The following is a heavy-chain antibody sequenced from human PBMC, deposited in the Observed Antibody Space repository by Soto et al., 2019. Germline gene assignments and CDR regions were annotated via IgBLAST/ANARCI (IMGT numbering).Heavy chain of an antibody. D-gene: IGHD6-6*01. J-gene: IGHJ4*02. Sequence: QVQLVESGGGVVQPGRSLRLSCAASGFGFSSYGMHWVRQAPGKGLEWVAVISYDGTNQYYADSVKGRFTISRDNSKNTLYLQMDSLRAEDTAVYYCAKDPEYRTSTPRNYFDYWGQGTLVTVSS. V-gene: IGHV3-30*18. CDR1: GFGFSSYG. CDR2: ISYDGTNQ. CDR3: AKDPEYRTSTPRNYFDY.